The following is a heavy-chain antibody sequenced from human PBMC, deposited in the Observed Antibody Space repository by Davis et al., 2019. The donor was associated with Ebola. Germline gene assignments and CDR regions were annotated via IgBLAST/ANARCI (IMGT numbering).Heavy chain of an antibody. CDR1: GVSVNSGDYY. J-gene: IGHJ4*02. Sequence: SETLSLTCTVSGVSVNSGDYYWSWIRQLPGQGLEWIGFIYTSGSAYYNPSLESQVSISLDTSKSHFSLKLSSVTAADTAVYYCARDVTNWGQGTLVTVSS. D-gene: IGHD1-14*01. V-gene: IGHV4-31*01. CDR3: ARDVTN. CDR2: IYTSGSA.